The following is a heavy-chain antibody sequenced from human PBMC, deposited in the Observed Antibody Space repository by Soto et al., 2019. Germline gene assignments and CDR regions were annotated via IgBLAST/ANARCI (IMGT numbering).Heavy chain of an antibody. CDR1: GGTFSSYA. V-gene: IGHV1-69*13. Sequence: SVKVSCKASGGTFSSYAISWVRQAPGQGLEWMGGIIPIFGTANYAQKFQGRVTITADESTSTAYMELSSLRSEDTAVYYCARDLRGRAAIFGVVINNYYYYYGMDVWGQGTTVTVSS. CDR3: ARDLRGRAAIFGVVINNYYYYYGMDV. J-gene: IGHJ6*02. D-gene: IGHD3-3*01. CDR2: IIPIFGTA.